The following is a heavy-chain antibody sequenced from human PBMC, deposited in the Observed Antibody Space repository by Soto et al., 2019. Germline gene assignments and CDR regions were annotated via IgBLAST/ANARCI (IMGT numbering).Heavy chain of an antibody. D-gene: IGHD6-13*01. V-gene: IGHV3-23*01. CDR2: ISGGADST. Sequence: GGSLRLSCEAFGFTFRSYAMNWVRQAPGKGLEWVSSISGGADSTYSADSVKGRFTISRDNSKNTLYLQMNSLRAEDTAVYYCAKEDSRSWAVVSWYFDLWGRGTLVTVSS. CDR3: AKEDSRSWAVVSWYFDL. CDR1: GFTFRSYA. J-gene: IGHJ2*01.